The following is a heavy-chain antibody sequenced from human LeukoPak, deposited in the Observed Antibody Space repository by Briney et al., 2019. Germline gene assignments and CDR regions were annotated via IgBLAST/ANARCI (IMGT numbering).Heavy chain of an antibody. J-gene: IGHJ4*02. D-gene: IGHD5-24*01. Sequence: ETLSLTCTVSGGSISSSSYYWGWIRQPPGKGLEWIGSIYYSGSTYYNPSLKSRVTISVDTSKNQFSLKLSSVTAADTAVYYCASLEMATITSYYFDYWGQGTLVTVSS. V-gene: IGHV4-39*01. CDR3: ASLEMATITSYYFDY. CDR1: GGSISSSSYY. CDR2: IYYSGST.